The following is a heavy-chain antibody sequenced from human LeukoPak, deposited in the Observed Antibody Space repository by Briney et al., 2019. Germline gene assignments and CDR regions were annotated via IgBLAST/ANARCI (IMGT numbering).Heavy chain of an antibody. CDR3: ARWGSGKSFDH. D-gene: IGHD3-10*01. Sequence: SLRLSCAASGLIFSGYGMHWVRQAPGKGLEWVAVIWYDGSNKYYTDSVKGRFTISRDNSKNTLYLQMNSLRVEDTAVYYCARWGSGKSFDHWGQGTLVTVSS. V-gene: IGHV3-33*01. CDR2: IWYDGSNK. CDR1: GLIFSGYG. J-gene: IGHJ4*02.